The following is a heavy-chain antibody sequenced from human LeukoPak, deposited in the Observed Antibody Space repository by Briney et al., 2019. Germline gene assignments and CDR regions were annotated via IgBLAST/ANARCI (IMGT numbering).Heavy chain of an antibody. CDR2: MNPNSGNT. Sequence: ASVKVSCKASGYTFTSYDINWVRQATGQGLEWMGWMNPNSGNTGYAQKFQGRVTMTRNTSISTAYMELSSLRSEDTAVYYCARSGALYYDFWSGLPTLDWFDPWGQGTLVTVSS. CDR3: ARSGALYYDFWSGLPTLDWFDP. V-gene: IGHV1-8*01. D-gene: IGHD3-3*01. CDR1: GYTFTSYD. J-gene: IGHJ5*02.